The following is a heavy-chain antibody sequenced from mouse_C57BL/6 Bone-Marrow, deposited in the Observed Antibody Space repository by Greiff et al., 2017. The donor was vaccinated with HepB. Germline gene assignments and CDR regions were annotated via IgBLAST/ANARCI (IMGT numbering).Heavy chain of an antibody. D-gene: IGHD1-1*01. CDR2: ISDGGSYT. J-gene: IGHJ2*01. CDR1: GFTFSSYA. Sequence: DVKLVESGGGLVKPGGSLKLSCAASGFTFSSYAMSWVRQTPEKRLEWVATISDGGSYTYYPDNVKGRFTISRDNTKNNLYLQMSHLTSEDTAMYYCARTETYGTDYWGQGTTLTVSS. V-gene: IGHV5-4*03. CDR3: ARTETYGTDY.